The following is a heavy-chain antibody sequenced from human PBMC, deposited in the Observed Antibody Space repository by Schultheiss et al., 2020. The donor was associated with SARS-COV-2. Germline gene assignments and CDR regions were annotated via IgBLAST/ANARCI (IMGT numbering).Heavy chain of an antibody. CDR2: ISWNSGSI. D-gene: IGHD2-2*02. Sequence: GGSLRLSCAASGFTFDDYAMHWVRQAPGKGLEWVSGISWNSGSIGYADSVKGRFTISRDNAKNSLYLQMNSLRAEDTAVYYCAKDGGDIVVVPAAIYYYYYMDVWGKGTTVTVSS. J-gene: IGHJ6*03. CDR1: GFTFDDYA. V-gene: IGHV3-9*01. CDR3: AKDGGDIVVVPAAIYYYYYMDV.